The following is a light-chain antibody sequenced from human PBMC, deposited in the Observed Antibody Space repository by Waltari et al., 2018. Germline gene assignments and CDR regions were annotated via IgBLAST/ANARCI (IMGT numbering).Light chain of an antibody. CDR2: AAS. J-gene: IGKJ4*01. Sequence: DIQMTQSPSSLSASVGHTVTITCRASQGISSYLNWFQQKPGKAPKLLIYAASSLETGVPSRFSGSGSGTEFTLTISSLQPEDFVAYYCLQHNSYPLSFGGGTKVEIK. CDR3: LQHNSYPLS. V-gene: IGKV1-17*01. CDR1: QGISSY.